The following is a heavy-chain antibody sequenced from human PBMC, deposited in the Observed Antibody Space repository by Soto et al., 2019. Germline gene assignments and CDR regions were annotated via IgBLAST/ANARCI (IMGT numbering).Heavy chain of an antibody. Sequence: QVQLQESGPGLVKPSQTLSLTCTVSGASISSGDYYWNWIRQPPGKGLEWIGYIYYSGSTYYNPSRKSRVTISVDTSKNHFSLKLSSVTAADTAVYYCAREFRRVADVWGQGTTVTVSS. J-gene: IGHJ6*02. CDR3: AREFRRVADV. CDR2: IYYSGST. CDR1: GASISSGDYY. V-gene: IGHV4-30-4*01.